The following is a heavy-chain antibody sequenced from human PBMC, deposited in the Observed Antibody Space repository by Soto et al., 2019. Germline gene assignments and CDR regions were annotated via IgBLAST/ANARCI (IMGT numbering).Heavy chain of an antibody. CDR1: GGSISSGGYY. D-gene: IGHD2-15*01. Sequence: PSETLSLTCTVSGGSISSGGYYWSWLRQHQGKGLEWIGYIYYSGSTYYNPSLKSRVTISVDTSKNQFSRKLSSVTAADTAVYYCARGMGTVVVAATPSNWFDPWGQGTLVTVSS. V-gene: IGHV4-31*03. CDR3: ARGMGTVVVAATPSNWFDP. CDR2: IYYSGST. J-gene: IGHJ5*02.